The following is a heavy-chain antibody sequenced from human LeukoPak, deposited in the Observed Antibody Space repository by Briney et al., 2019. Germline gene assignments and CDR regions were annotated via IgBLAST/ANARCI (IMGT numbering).Heavy chain of an antibody. CDR2: IYPGDSDT. CDR3: ASSTYSSGWDNWFDP. CDR1: GYSFTSYW. Sequence: GESLKISCKGSGYSFTSYWIGWVRQMPGKGLEWMGIIYPGDSDTRYSPSFQGQVTISADKSISTAYLQWSSLKASDTAMYYCASSTYSSGWDNWFDPWGQGTLVTVSS. V-gene: IGHV5-51*01. D-gene: IGHD6-19*01. J-gene: IGHJ5*02.